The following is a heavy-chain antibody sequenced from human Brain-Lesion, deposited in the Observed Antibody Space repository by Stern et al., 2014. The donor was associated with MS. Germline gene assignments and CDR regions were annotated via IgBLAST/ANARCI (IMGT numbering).Heavy chain of an antibody. CDR3: ARAVRNQLLSEY. Sequence: VQLVESPPAPHNPPAPAKVSCKASGYTFSSYDITWVRQASGHGLEWMGWMNPYSGNTGYAQKFKGRVSMTSDPSISTVYMELTSLTSDDTAVYFCARAVRNQLLSEYWGQGTLVTVSS. D-gene: IGHD2-2*01. CDR2: MNPYSGNT. CDR1: GYTFSSYD. V-gene: IGHV1-8*01. J-gene: IGHJ4*02.